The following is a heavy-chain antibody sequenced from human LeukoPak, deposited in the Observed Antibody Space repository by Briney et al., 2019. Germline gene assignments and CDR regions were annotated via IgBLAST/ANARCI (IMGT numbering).Heavy chain of an antibody. CDR3: ARRRGSRVGGGSSGNWFDP. Sequence: SETLSLTCAVYGGSFSGYYWSWIRQPPGKGLEWIGEINHSGSTNYNPSLKSRVTISVDTSKNQFSLKLSSVTAADTAVYYCARRRGSRVGGGSSGNWFDPWGQGTLVTVSS. CDR2: INHSGST. CDR1: GGSFSGYY. V-gene: IGHV4-34*01. D-gene: IGHD6-6*01. J-gene: IGHJ5*02.